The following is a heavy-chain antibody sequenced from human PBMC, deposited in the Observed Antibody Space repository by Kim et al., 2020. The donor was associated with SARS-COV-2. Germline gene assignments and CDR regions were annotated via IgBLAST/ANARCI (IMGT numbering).Heavy chain of an antibody. CDR3: ARYYSWFDP. Sequence: GNTKYSQKFQGRVTITRDTAASTAYMELSSLRSEDTAVYYCARYYSWFDPWGQGTLVTVSS. V-gene: IGHV1-3*01. CDR2: GNT. J-gene: IGHJ5*02.